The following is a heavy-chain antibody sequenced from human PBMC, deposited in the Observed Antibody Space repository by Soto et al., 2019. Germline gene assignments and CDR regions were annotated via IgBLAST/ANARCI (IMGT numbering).Heavy chain of an antibody. V-gene: IGHV1-24*01. CDR3: ATVQPAPGRRYYYDAMDV. Sequence: ASVKVSCKVSGYTLTELCMFWVRQVPGKGLEWMGGFDPEDGKTIYAQKFQGRVTMTEDTSTDTAYMELTSLRSEDTAVYFCATVQPAPGRRYYYDAMDVWGPGATVT. D-gene: IGHD6-13*01. J-gene: IGHJ6*02. CDR2: FDPEDGKT. CDR1: GYTLTELC.